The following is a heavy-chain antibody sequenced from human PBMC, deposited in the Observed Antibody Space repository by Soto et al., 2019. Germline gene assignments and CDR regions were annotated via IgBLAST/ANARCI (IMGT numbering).Heavy chain of an antibody. Sequence: ASVKGSCKASGYTFTSYVMHWGRQAPGQRLEWMGWINAGNGNTKYSQKFQGRVTITRDTSASTAYMELSSLRSEDTAVYYCARDPSYYGMDVWGQGTTVTVS. CDR1: GYTFTSYV. CDR2: INAGNGNT. V-gene: IGHV1-3*01. J-gene: IGHJ6*02. CDR3: ARDPSYYGMDV.